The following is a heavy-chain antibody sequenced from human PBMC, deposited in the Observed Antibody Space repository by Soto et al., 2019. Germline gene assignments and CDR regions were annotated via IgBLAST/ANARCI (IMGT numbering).Heavy chain of an antibody. J-gene: IGHJ6*03. Sequence: QVHLEQWGAGLLKPSETLSLTFAVYGGSLSGYFWSWVRQPPGKGLEWIGEINPSGSTNYNPSLTSRVTISAPTANHKFSLRLSSVTAADSGIYFCASYPNYDFWIGYLHYMDAWGKGTTVTVPS. CDR3: ASYPNYDFWIGYLHYMDA. CDR1: GGSLSGYF. V-gene: IGHV4-34*01. D-gene: IGHD3-3*01. CDR2: INPSGST.